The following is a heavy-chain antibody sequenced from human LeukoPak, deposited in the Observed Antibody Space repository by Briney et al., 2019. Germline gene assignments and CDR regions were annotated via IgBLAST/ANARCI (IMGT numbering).Heavy chain of an antibody. D-gene: IGHD5-18*01. CDR1: GFTFSSYG. J-gene: IGHJ6*02. Sequence: GGSLRLSCAASGFTFSSYGMHWVRQAPGKGLEWVAFIRYDGSNKYYADSVKGRFTISRDKSKNTLFLQMTSLRVEDTAVYYCTRENRGYTYGPIGDFYYGMDVWGQGTTVTVSS. CDR2: IRYDGSNK. V-gene: IGHV3-30*02. CDR3: TRENRGYTYGPIGDFYYGMDV.